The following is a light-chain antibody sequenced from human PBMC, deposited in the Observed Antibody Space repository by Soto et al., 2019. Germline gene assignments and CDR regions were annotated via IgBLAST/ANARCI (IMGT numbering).Light chain of an antibody. CDR3: LKHDSYPLS. CDR2: EAS. CDR1: QGIVKY. J-gene: IGKJ4*01. V-gene: IGKV1-17*03. Sequence: DIQMTQSPSAMSASVGDRVTITCRASQGIVKYFAWFQQKPGKAPKRLIYEASSWQSGVPARFSGSRSGTELTLTISGEQPEDSAVYYCLKHDSYPLSFGGGTKVEIK.